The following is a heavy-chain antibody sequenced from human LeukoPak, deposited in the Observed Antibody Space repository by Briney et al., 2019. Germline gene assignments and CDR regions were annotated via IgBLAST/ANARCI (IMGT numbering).Heavy chain of an antibody. Sequence: SETLSLTRTVSGASVTDYYWSWIRQSPGKGLEWISYIHHSGNSDYNPSLRSRVTTSLDTSKNQFSLNLISVTAADRAVNYCTRGHWGLQSWSQGTLVTVCS. CDR2: IHHSGNS. J-gene: IGHJ5*02. V-gene: IGHV4-59*02. CDR1: GASVTDYY. CDR3: TRGHWGLQS. D-gene: IGHD7-27*01.